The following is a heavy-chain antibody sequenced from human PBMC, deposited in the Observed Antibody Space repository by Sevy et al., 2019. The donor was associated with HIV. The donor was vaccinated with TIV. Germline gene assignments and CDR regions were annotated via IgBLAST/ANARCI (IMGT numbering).Heavy chain of an antibody. CDR1: GGSISSYY. Sequence: SETLSLTCTVSGGSISSYYWSWIRQPAGKGLEWIGRIYTSGSTNYNPSLKSRVTMSVDTSKNQFSLRLSSVTAADTAVYYCARCPWLAFYMDVWGQGTTVTVSS. J-gene: IGHJ6*02. D-gene: IGHD6-19*01. CDR2: IYTSGST. V-gene: IGHV4-4*07. CDR3: ARCPWLAFYMDV.